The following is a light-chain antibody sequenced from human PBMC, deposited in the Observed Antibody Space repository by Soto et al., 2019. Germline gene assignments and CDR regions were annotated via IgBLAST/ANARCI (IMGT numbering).Light chain of an antibody. J-gene: IGLJ2*01. Sequence: QSVLTQPPSASGTPGQRVTISCSGSSSNIGTNYVYWYQQLPGTAPKLLIYRNNQRPSGVPDRFSGSKSGTSASLAISGLRSEDEAEYYCAAWDDSLSGPVFGGGTKLTV. V-gene: IGLV1-47*01. CDR1: SSNIGTNY. CDR2: RNN. CDR3: AAWDDSLSGPV.